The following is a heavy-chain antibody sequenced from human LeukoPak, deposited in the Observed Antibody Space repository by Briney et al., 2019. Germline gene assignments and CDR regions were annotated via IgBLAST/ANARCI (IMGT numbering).Heavy chain of an antibody. CDR1: GFTFSGSA. Sequence: PGGSLRLSCAASGFTFSGSAMHWVRQASGIGLEWVGRIRSKANSYATAYAASVKGRFTISRDDSKNTAYLQMDSLKTEDTAVYYCTYDFWSGNPPRYFDYWGQGTLVTVSS. CDR2: IRSKANSYAT. V-gene: IGHV3-73*01. CDR3: TYDFWSGNPPRYFDY. D-gene: IGHD3-3*01. J-gene: IGHJ4*02.